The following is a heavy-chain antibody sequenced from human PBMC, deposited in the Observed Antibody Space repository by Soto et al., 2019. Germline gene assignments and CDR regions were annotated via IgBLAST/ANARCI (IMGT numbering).Heavy chain of an antibody. D-gene: IGHD6-19*01. CDR1: GASISSGLYY. CDR3: ARGPDHAKAGY. J-gene: IGHJ4*02. V-gene: IGHV4-31*03. CDR2: INYSGII. Sequence: QVQLQESGPGLVKPSQTLSLTCTVSGASISSGLYYWNWIRHIPGKGLEWSGCINYSGIISYNPSIQSRLIISVDTSDKQFSLKLTSVTAADTAVYYWARGPDHAKAGYWGQGILVTVSS.